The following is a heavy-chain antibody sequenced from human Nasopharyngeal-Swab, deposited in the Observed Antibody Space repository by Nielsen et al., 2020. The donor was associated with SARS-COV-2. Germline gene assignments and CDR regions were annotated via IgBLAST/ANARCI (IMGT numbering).Heavy chain of an antibody. CDR2: TIPVFGTP. D-gene: IGHD3-22*01. J-gene: IGHJ4*02. V-gene: IGHV1-69*01. Sequence: WVRQAPGQGLEWMGGTIPVFGTPICAQKFQGRVTITADESTSTAYMELSSLRSEDTAFYYCARLNNYDSGGYYYIDYWGQGTLVTVSS. CDR3: ARLNNYDSGGYYYIDY.